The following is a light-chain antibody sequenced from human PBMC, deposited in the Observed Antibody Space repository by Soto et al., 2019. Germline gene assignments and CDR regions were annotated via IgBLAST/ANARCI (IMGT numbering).Light chain of an antibody. CDR3: QVWDSSSDHHV. CDR2: DDS. Sequence: SYELTQPPSVSVAPGQTARITCGGNNIGSKSVHWYRQKPGQAPVLVVFDDSDWPSGIPERFSGSNSGNTATLTISRVEAGDEADYYCQVWDSSSDHHVFGTGTKVTVL. CDR1: NIGSKS. J-gene: IGLJ1*01. V-gene: IGLV3-21*02.